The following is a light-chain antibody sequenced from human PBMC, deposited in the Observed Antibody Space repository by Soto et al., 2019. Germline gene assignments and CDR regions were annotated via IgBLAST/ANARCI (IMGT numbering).Light chain of an antibody. J-gene: IGLJ3*02. CDR2: EVS. CDR1: SSDVGGYNY. Sequence: QAVVTQPASVSGSPGQSITISCTGTSSDVGGYNYVSWYQQYPGKAPKLMIYEVSNRPSGVSNRFSGSKSGNTASLTISGLQAEDEADYYCSSYTSSILVFGGGTKLTVL. V-gene: IGLV2-14*01. CDR3: SSYTSSILV.